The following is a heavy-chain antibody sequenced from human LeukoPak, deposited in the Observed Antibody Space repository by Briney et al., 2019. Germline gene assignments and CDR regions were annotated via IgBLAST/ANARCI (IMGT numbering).Heavy chain of an antibody. V-gene: IGHV3-23*01. CDR2: ISGSGGST. J-gene: IGHJ3*02. D-gene: IGHD3-22*01. CDR3: AKWVIVVDNDAFDI. CDR1: GFTVSSNY. Sequence: PGGSLRLSCAASGFTVSSNYMSWVRQAPGKGLEWVSAISGSGGSTYYADSVKGRFTISRDNSKNTLYLQMNSLRAEDTAVYYCAKWVIVVDNDAFDIWGQGTMVTVSS.